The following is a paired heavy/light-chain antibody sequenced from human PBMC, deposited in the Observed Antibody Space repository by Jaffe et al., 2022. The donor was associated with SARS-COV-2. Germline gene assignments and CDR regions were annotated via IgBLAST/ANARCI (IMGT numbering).Light chain of an antibody. CDR1: QSISRY. CDR3: QQSYSTPYT. J-gene: IGKJ2*01. Sequence: DVQMTQSPSSLSAYVGDRVTFSCRASQSISRYLNWYQQKPGKAPKLLIYGASSLQSGVPSRFSGSGSGTDFTLTISSLQPEDFAGYYCQQSYSTPYTFGQGTKLEIK. V-gene: IGKV1-39*01. CDR2: GAS.
Heavy chain of an antibody. CDR2: VYGSGST. V-gene: IGHV4-61*02. J-gene: IGHJ6*02. D-gene: IGHD3-22*01. CDR1: GGSFNNGSFH. Sequence: QVQLQESGPGLVKPSQTLSLTCTVSGGSFNNGSFHWSWIRQPAGKGLEWIGRVYGSGSTDYNPSLKSRVIMSVDTSKNLLSLKLSSVTAADTAVYYCARDRGLSSGFHAGRDYNHYGMDVWGQGTTVAVSS. CDR3: ARDRGLSSGFHAGRDYNHYGMDV.